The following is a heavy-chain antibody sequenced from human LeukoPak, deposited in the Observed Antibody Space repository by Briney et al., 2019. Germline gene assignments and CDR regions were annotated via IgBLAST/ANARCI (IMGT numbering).Heavy chain of an antibody. D-gene: IGHD3-10*01. CDR2: ISYDGSNK. Sequence: GGSLRLSCAASGFTFSSYAMHWVRQAPGKGLEWVAVISYDGSNKYYADSVKGRFTISRDNSKNTLYLQMNSLRAEDTAVYYCARALRFDTGETGFDPWGQGTLVTVSS. V-gene: IGHV3-30-3*01. CDR3: ARALRFDTGETGFDP. CDR1: GFTFSSYA. J-gene: IGHJ5*02.